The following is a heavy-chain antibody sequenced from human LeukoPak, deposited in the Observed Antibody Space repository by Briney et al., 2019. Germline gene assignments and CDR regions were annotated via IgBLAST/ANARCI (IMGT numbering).Heavy chain of an antibody. V-gene: IGHV3-30*02. CDR1: GFTFSSYG. Sequence: LGGSLRLSCAASGFTFSSYGMHWVRQAPGKGLEWVAFIRYDGSNKYYADPVKGRFTISRDNSKNTLYLQMNSLRAEDTAVYYCARGLAAAGIKGPDYWGQGTLVTVSS. J-gene: IGHJ4*02. CDR3: ARGLAAAGIKGPDY. D-gene: IGHD6-13*01. CDR2: IRYDGSNK.